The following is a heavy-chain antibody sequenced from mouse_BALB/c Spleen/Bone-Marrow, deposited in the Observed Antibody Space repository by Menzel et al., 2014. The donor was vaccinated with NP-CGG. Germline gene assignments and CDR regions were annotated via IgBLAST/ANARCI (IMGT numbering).Heavy chain of an antibody. CDR1: GYTFTDYA. D-gene: IGHD1-1*01. Sequence: LVESGPELVRPGVSVKISCKGSGYTFTDYAMHWVKQSHAKSLEWIGVINTYSGNTNYNQKFKGKATMTVDRSSSTAYMELARFTSEDSAIYYCAREGYGITALFAYLGQGTLVTGSA. CDR2: INTYSGNT. J-gene: IGHJ3*01. V-gene: IGHV1-67*01. CDR3: AREGYGITALFAY.